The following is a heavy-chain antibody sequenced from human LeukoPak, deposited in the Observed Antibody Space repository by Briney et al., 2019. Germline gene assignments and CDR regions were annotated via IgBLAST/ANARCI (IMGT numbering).Heavy chain of an antibody. Sequence: GGSLRLSCAASGFTFSDHYMDWVRQAPGKGLDWVGRIKNKANSYTTEYAASVKGRFTVSREDSKNALYLQMNSLKTEDTAVYYCTREGRYCSSTSCYVCLDFWGQGTLVTVSS. CDR2: IKNKANSYTT. D-gene: IGHD2-2*01. CDR3: TREGRYCSSTSCYVCLDF. J-gene: IGHJ4*02. CDR1: GFTFSDHY. V-gene: IGHV3-72*01.